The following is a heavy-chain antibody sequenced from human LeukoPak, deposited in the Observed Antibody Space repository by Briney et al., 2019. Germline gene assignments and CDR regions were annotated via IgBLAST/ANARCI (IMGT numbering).Heavy chain of an antibody. Sequence: GGSLRLSCAASGFTFSSYGMHWVRQAPGKGLEWVAVISYDGSNKYYADSVKGRFTISRDNSKNTLYLQMNSLRAEDTALYYCAREYYYDSSGYYYGMDVWGQGATVTVPS. V-gene: IGHV3-30*03. D-gene: IGHD3-22*01. CDR3: AREYYYDSSGYYYGMDV. CDR2: ISYDGSNK. J-gene: IGHJ6*02. CDR1: GFTFSSYG.